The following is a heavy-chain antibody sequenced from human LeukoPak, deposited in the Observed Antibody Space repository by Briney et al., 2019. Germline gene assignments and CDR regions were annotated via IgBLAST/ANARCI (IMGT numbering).Heavy chain of an antibody. CDR1: GGTFLSHI. D-gene: IGHD3-10*01. CDR3: ARVNLRGSNYNWFDP. Sequence: WASVTVSCKTSGGTFLSHIFSWVRQAPGHGLEWIGKITPVIETAKYAQTFQGRVSIYTDKDTTTVYMDLSGLRPDDTADYYCARVNLRGSNYNWFDPWGQGTRVIVSS. V-gene: IGHV1-69*08. CDR2: ITPVIETA. J-gene: IGHJ5*02.